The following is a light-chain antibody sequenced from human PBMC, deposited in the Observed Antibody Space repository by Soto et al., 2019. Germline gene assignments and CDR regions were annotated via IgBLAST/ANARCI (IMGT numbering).Light chain of an antibody. CDR3: QQLKSYPLT. CDR1: QGIYSY. Sequence: DTPLTQSTSFLSASVGDRVTITCRASQGIYSYLAWYQQQPGKAPKLLIYAASTLQTGVPSRFSGSGSGTEFARTISSLQPEDFATYYCQQLKSYPLTFGGGSKVEIK. V-gene: IGKV1-9*01. J-gene: IGKJ4*01. CDR2: AAS.